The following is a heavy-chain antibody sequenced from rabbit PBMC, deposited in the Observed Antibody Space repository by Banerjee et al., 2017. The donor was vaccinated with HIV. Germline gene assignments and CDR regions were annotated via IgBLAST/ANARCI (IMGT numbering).Heavy chain of an antibody. Sequence: QEQLVESGGGLVQPEGSLTLTCTASRFSFNSRYYMCWVRQAPGKGLEWIGCIYAGSSGNTYYANWAKGRFTISKTSSTTVTLQMTSLTAADTATYFCARDEQASGGYVFNLWGPGTLVTVS. D-gene: IGHD1-1*01. CDR1: RFSFNSRYY. V-gene: IGHV1S45*01. CDR3: ARDEQASGGYVFNL. J-gene: IGHJ4*01. CDR2: IYAGSSGNT.